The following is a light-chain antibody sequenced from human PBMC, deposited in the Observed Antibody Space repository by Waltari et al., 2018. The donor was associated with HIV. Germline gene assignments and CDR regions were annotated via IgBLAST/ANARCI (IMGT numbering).Light chain of an antibody. J-gene: IGLJ2*01. CDR3: GTWDSSLSAGGV. CDR1: SSDVGGYNY. V-gene: IGLV2-11*01. Sequence: QSALTQPRSVSGSPGQSVTISCTGTSSDVGGYNYVSWYQHHPGKAPKLMIYDVSTRPSGVPDRFSGSKSGTSATLGITGLQTGDEADYYCGTWDSSLSAGGVFGGGTKLTVL. CDR2: DVS.